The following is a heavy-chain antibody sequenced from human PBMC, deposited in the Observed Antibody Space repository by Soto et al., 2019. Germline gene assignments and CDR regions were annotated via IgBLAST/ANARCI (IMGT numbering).Heavy chain of an antibody. J-gene: IGHJ5*02. V-gene: IGHV4-34*01. CDR2: INHSGST. Sequence: SETLSLTCAAYGGSFSGYYWSWIRQPPGKGLEWIGEINHSGSTNYNPSLKSRVTISVDTSKNQFSLKLSSVTAADTAVYYCARAYYYGSGTRRWFDPWGQGTLVTVSS. D-gene: IGHD3-10*01. CDR1: GGSFSGYY. CDR3: ARAYYYGSGTRRWFDP.